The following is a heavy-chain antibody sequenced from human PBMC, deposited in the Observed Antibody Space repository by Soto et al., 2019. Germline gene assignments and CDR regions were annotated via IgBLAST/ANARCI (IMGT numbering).Heavy chain of an antibody. CDR2: IKSKRDGGTT. V-gene: IGHV3-15*01. CDR1: GFMFSSAW. J-gene: IGHJ4*02. CDR3: VEGWNDF. Sequence: HLVESGGDLVKPGGSLRLSCAASGFMFSSAWMSWVRQAPGKGLEWVGRIKSKRDGGTTDYAPPVKGRFVISRDDSKNTLYLQMISLKTDDTAVYYCVEGWNDFWGQGTLVVVSS. D-gene: IGHD1-1*01.